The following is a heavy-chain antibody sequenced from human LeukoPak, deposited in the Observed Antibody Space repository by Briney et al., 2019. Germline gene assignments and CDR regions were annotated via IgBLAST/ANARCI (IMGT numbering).Heavy chain of an antibody. J-gene: IGHJ4*02. CDR2: ISGSGTTI. Sequence: GGSLRLSCAASGFSFGSYSMNWVRLAPGKGLEWVSYISGSGTTIYYADSVRGRFTISRDNAKNSLFLQMNSLRAEDTAMYYCASQSYGLFHYWGQGTLSPSPQ. CDR1: GFSFGSYS. D-gene: IGHD4-17*01. V-gene: IGHV3-48*01. CDR3: ASQSYGLFHY.